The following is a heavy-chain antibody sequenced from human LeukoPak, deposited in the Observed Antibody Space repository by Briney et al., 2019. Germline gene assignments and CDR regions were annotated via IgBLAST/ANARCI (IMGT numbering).Heavy chain of an antibody. CDR2: ISSSSSYI. CDR1: GFTFSSYS. J-gene: IGHJ6*03. Sequence: GGSLRLSCAASGFTFSSYSLNWVRQAPGKGLEWVSSISSSSSYIYYADSVRGRFTISRDIAKNSLYLQMNSLRAEDTAVYYCARDRPQQWLVRGQRGYYYYMDVWGKGTTVTISS. CDR3: ARDRPQQWLVRGQRGYYYYMDV. V-gene: IGHV3-21*01. D-gene: IGHD6-19*01.